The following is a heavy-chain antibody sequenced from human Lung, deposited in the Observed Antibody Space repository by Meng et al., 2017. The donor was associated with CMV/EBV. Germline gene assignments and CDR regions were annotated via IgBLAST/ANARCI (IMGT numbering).Heavy chain of an antibody. Sequence: QLQLQGSGPGLVKPSXILSLPCTVSGGAISSSRYYWGWIRQPPGKGLEWIGSIYYSGSTYYNPSLKSRVTISVDTSKNQFSLKLSSVTAADTAVYYCAREGHHYQGDYWGQGTLVTVSS. CDR3: AREGHHYQGDY. D-gene: IGHD2-2*01. J-gene: IGHJ4*02. V-gene: IGHV4-39*07. CDR2: IYYSGST. CDR1: GGAISSSRYY.